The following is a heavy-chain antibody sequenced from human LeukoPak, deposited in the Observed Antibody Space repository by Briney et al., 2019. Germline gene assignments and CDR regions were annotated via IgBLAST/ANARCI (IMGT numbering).Heavy chain of an antibody. J-gene: IGHJ3*01. CDR1: GISFDDYA. D-gene: IGHD1-14*01. Sequence: GGSLRLSCAASGISFDDYAMHWVRQAPGKGLELVSGIGWNSGHIAYADSVKGRFTVSRDNAKNSLYLQMNGLRPEDTALYYCAKGLDLSGTSHAFNLWGQGTMVTVSS. CDR3: AKGLDLSGTSHAFNL. V-gene: IGHV3-9*01. CDR2: IGWNSGHI.